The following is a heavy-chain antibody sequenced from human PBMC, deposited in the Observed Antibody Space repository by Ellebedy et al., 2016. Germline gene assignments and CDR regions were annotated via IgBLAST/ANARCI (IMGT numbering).Heavy chain of an antibody. CDR1: GGSISSYY. V-gene: IGHV4-59*01. CDR3: ARDRPTYYDYVWGSYRFYGMDV. J-gene: IGHJ6*02. CDR2: IYYSVST. D-gene: IGHD3-16*02. Sequence: SETLSLTCTVPGGSISSYYWSWIRKPPGKGLEWTGYIYYSVSTNYNTSLKSRVTISVDTSKNQFPLKLSPVTAADTAVYYCARDRPTYYDYVWGSYRFYGMDVWGQGTTATVSS.